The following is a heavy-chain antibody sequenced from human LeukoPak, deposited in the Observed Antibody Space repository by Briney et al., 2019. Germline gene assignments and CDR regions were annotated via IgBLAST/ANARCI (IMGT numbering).Heavy chain of an antibody. CDR1: GYTLTELS. V-gene: IGHV1-2*02. CDR3: ARDLPLHGGMDV. J-gene: IGHJ6*03. CDR2: INPNSGGT. Sequence: GASVKVSCKVSGYTLTELSMHWVRQAPGQGLEWMGWINPNSGGTNYAQKFQGRVTMTRDTSISTAYMELSRLRSDDTAVYYCARDLPLHGGMDVWGKGTTVTVSS. D-gene: IGHD4-23*01.